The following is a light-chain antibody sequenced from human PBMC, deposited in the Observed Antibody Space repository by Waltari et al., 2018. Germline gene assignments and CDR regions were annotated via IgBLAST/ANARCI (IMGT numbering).Light chain of an antibody. V-gene: IGKV1-5*03. Sequence: DIQMTQSPFTLSASVGDRVIITCRASQSISNWLAWYQHKPGKAPKLLIYKASTLASGVPSMFSGSGSGTDFSLTISSLQPDDFATYYCQQYNSYSLLTFGGGTKVEIK. CDR2: KAS. CDR3: QQYNSYSLLT. J-gene: IGKJ4*01. CDR1: QSISNW.